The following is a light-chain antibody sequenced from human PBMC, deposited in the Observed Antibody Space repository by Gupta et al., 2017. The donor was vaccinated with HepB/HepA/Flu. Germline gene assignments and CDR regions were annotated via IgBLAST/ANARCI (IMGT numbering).Light chain of an antibody. CDR2: GKN. Sequence: SSELTQDSAVSVALGQIVRITCQGDSLRSYYASWYQQKPGQAPVLVIYGKNNRPSGIPDRFSGSSSGNTASLTITGAQAEDEADYYCNSRDSSGNHLVFGGGTKLTVL. CDR1: SLRSYY. J-gene: IGLJ2*01. CDR3: NSRDSSGNHLV. V-gene: IGLV3-19*01.